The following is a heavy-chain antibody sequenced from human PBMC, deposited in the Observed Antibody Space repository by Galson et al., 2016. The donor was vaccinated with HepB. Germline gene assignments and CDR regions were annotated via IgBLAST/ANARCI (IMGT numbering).Heavy chain of an antibody. CDR1: GFNFGEYG. D-gene: IGHD1-14*01. V-gene: IGHV3-49*03. CDR3: ARNHYGWTVRFLHFDY. CDR2: IRNKEYSQTT. Sequence: SLRLSCATSGFNFGEYGMSWFRQAPGKGLEWVGFIRNKEYSQTTEYAASVKGRFSISRDNSKGIAYLQMSSLKPEDTALYFCARNHYGWTVRFLHFDYWGQGALVTVSA. J-gene: IGHJ4*02.